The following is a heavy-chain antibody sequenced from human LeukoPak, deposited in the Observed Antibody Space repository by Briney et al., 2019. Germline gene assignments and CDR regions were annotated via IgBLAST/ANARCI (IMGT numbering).Heavy chain of an antibody. Sequence: GGSLTLSCAASQFTFSSYSMNWVRQAPGKGLEWVSSINRGATHIYYADSLRGRFIISRDDAKNSLYLQMNSLGAEDTAVYYCVRLRRNSDSSGYYYYYDYWGQGTLVTVSS. CDR3: VRLRRNSDSSGYYYYYDY. CDR2: INRGATHI. CDR1: QFTFSSYS. J-gene: IGHJ4*02. D-gene: IGHD3-22*01. V-gene: IGHV3-21*01.